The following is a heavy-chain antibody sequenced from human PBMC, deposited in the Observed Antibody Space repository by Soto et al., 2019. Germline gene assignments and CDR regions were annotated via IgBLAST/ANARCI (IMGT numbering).Heavy chain of an antibody. CDR1: GGTFSSYA. V-gene: IGHV1-69*01. Sequence: QLQLVQSGAEVKKPGSSVKVSCKASGGTFSSYAISWVRQAPGQGLEWMGGIIPIFGTANYAQKFQGRVTITADESTSTAYMELSSLRSEDTAVYYCARDRCGSCPYYYYGMDVWGQGTTVTVSS. D-gene: IGHD1-26*01. J-gene: IGHJ6*02. CDR2: IIPIFGTA. CDR3: ARDRCGSCPYYYYGMDV.